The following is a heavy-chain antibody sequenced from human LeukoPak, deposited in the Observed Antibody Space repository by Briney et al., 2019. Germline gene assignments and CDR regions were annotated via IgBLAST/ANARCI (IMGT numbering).Heavy chain of an antibody. CDR1: GFTVSSYY. Sequence: PGGSLRLSCAASGFTVSSYYMTWVRQAPGKGLEWVSVIYSGGSTYYADSVTGRVAISRDNSKNTVFLQMNNVRAEDTAVYYCARSYSNHLFGMDVWGQGTTVTVSS. D-gene: IGHD4-11*01. J-gene: IGHJ6*02. CDR2: IYSGGST. CDR3: ARSYSNHLFGMDV. V-gene: IGHV3-66*01.